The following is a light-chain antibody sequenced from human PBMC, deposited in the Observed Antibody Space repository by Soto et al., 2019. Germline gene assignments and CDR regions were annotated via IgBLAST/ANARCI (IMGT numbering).Light chain of an antibody. CDR1: HGLVYSDGNTY. CDR2: KVS. V-gene: IGKV2-30*01. Sequence: VMTQSPLSLPVTLGQPASISCRSSHGLVYSDGNTYLNWFQQRPGQSPRRLICKVSDRDSGIPDRFIGSGSGPDFTLKICRVEADDVGVYYCMQRTHLPITYGQGTRLEIK. CDR3: MQRTHLPIT. J-gene: IGKJ5*01.